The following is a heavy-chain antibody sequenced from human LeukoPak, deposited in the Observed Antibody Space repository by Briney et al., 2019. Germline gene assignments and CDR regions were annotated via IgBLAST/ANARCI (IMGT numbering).Heavy chain of an antibody. V-gene: IGHV4-38-2*02. J-gene: IGHJ4*02. D-gene: IGHD2-21*02. Sequence: SETLSLTCTVSGYSISSGYYWGWIRQPPGKGLEWIGSIYHSGSTYYNPSLKSRVTISVDTSKNQFSLKLSSVTAADTAVYYCARVHDGYSYDYWGQGTLVTVSS. CDR1: GYSISSGYY. CDR3: ARVHDGYSYDY. CDR2: IYHSGST.